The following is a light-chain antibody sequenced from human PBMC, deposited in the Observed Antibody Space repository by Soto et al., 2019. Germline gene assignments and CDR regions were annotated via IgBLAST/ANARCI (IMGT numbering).Light chain of an antibody. V-gene: IGKV3-20*01. CDR2: GAS. Sequence: EFVLTQSPGTLSLSPGERATLSCRASQSVSRNLAWYQHKPGPAPRLLIYGASNRATGIPDRFSGSGSGTDFTLTISRLEPEDFAVYDCQQYGSSGTFGQGTKVDIK. CDR1: QSVSRN. J-gene: IGKJ1*01. CDR3: QQYGSSGT.